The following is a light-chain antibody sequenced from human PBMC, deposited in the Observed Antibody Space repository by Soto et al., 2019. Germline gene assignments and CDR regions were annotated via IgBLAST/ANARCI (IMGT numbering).Light chain of an antibody. CDR1: SSDIGSYNC. CDR3: SSHTTYSTRI. Sequence: QSALTQPASVSGSPGQSIAISCTGTSSDIGSYNCVSWYQQHPGKAPKLIIHEVSNRPSGISDHFSGSKSGNTASLTISGLQADDEADYYCSSHTTYSTRIFGTGTKLTVL. J-gene: IGLJ1*01. V-gene: IGLV2-14*01. CDR2: EVS.